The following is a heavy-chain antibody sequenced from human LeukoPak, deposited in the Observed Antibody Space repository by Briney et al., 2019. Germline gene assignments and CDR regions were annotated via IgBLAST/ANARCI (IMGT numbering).Heavy chain of an antibody. CDR2: IHYSGST. V-gene: IGHV4-61*05. CDR1: GGSFSSSSYY. Sequence: SETLSLTCTVSGGSFSSSSYYWAWIRQPPGKGLEWVGYIHYSGSTNYNPSLKSRVTISVDMSKNQFSLRLSSVTAADTALYYCASGMVSRFDNWGQGTLVTVSS. D-gene: IGHD5/OR15-5a*01. J-gene: IGHJ4*02. CDR3: ASGMVSRFDN.